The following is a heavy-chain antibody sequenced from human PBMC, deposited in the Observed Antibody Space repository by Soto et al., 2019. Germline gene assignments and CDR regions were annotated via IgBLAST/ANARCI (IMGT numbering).Heavy chain of an antibody. D-gene: IGHD3-10*01. CDR3: AKPLGLANPGAPGR. J-gene: IGHJ1*01. Sequence: PGGSRRLSCGASGFPFSSYAMSWVRQDPGKGLEWVSAISVSVGITYYADSVKGRFTISRDNSKNTLYLQMNSLRAEDTAVYYCAKPLGLANPGAPGRWGKGKLVTVSS. CDR2: ISVSVGIT. CDR1: GFPFSSYA. V-gene: IGHV3-23*01.